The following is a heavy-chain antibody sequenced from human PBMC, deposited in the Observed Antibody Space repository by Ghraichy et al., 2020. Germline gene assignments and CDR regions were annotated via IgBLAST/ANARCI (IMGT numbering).Heavy chain of an antibody. J-gene: IGHJ4*02. CDR1: GFTFINYG. V-gene: IGHV3-30*02. Sequence: GESLRLSCATSGFTFINYGMHWVRQAPGKGLEWVAFIRFDGSDKYYADSVKGRFTISRDNSKNTLYLQMNSLRAEDTAVYYCARGPAGIRFYFPYWGQGTLVTVSS. CDR3: ARGPAGIRFYFPY. D-gene: IGHD6-13*01. CDR2: IRFDGSDK.